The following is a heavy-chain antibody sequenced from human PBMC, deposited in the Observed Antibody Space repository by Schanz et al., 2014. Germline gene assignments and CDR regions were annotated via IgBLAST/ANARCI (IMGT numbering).Heavy chain of an antibody. Sequence: EVQLLESGGGLVEPGGSLRLSCAASGFSFSSYAMGWVRQARGQGLEWVSAMNESHSTIYYADSVRGRFTISRDNAENTLFLQMNSLRAEDTAVYYCARKVVATIGGYYDNWGQGTLVTVSS. CDR2: MNESHSTI. CDR3: ARKVVATIGGYYDN. D-gene: IGHD5-12*01. CDR1: GFSFSSYA. J-gene: IGHJ4*02. V-gene: IGHV3-23*01.